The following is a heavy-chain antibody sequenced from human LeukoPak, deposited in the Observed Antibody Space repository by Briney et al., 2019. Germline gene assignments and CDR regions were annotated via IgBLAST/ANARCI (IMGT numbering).Heavy chain of an antibody. Sequence: GGSLRLSCAASGFTVSSNYMSWVRQAPGKGLEWVSVIYSGGSTYYADSVKGRFTVSRDNSKNTLYLQMNSLRAEDTAVYYCARGWTGYYYYGMDVWGQGTTVTVSS. D-gene: IGHD2-15*01. CDR2: IYSGGST. CDR1: GFTVSSNY. J-gene: IGHJ6*02. CDR3: ARGWTGYYYYGMDV. V-gene: IGHV3-66*01.